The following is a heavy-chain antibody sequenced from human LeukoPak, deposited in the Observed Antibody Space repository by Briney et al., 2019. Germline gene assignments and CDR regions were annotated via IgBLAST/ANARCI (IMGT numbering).Heavy chain of an antibody. V-gene: IGHV1-2*02. CDR3: AKGRYCSSTSCYADRADYMDV. Sequence: ASVKVSCKASGYTFTGYYMHWVRQAPGQGLEWMGWINPNSGGTNYAQKFQGRVTMTRDTSISTAYMELSRLRSDDTAVYYCAKGRYCSSTSCYADRADYMDVWGKGTTVTISS. J-gene: IGHJ6*03. D-gene: IGHD2-2*01. CDR1: GYTFTGYY. CDR2: INPNSGGT.